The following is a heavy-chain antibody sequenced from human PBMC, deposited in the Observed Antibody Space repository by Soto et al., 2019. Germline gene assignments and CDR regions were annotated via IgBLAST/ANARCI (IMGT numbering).Heavy chain of an antibody. V-gene: IGHV3-74*01. CDR1: GFTSSSYW. CDR2: ISNDGSST. CDR3: ARDTYYYNSSDHFSADAFDI. Sequence: EVQLVESGGGLVQPGGSLRLSCAASGFTSSSYWIHWVRQAPGKGLVWVSRISNDGSSTNYADSVKGRFTISRDNANNTVYLQMNSLRAEDTAVYYCARDTYYYNSSDHFSADAFDIWGQGTMVTVSS. D-gene: IGHD3-22*01. J-gene: IGHJ3*02.